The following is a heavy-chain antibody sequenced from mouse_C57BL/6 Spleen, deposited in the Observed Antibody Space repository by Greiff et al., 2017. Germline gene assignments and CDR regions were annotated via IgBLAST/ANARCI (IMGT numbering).Heavy chain of an antibody. CDR3: ARERLAY. J-gene: IGHJ3*01. CDR2: ISDGGSYT. Sequence: EVKLMESGGGLVKPGGSLKLSCAASGFTFSSYAMSWVRQTPEKRLEWVATISDGGSYTYYPDNVKGRFTISRDNAKNNLYLQMSHLKSEDTAMYYCARERLAYWGQGTLVTVSA. CDR1: GFTFSSYA. V-gene: IGHV5-4*01.